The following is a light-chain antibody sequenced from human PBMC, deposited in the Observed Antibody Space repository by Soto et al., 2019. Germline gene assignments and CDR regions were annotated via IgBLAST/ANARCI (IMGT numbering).Light chain of an antibody. CDR2: EAS. V-gene: IGKV1-5*03. J-gene: IGKJ4*01. CDR3: QQYHRYSPLT. CDR1: QSVSSK. Sequence: DIQMTQSPSTLSASVGDRVTIICRASQSVSSKLAWYQQKPGKAPKPLIYEASSLQSGVPSRFSGSGSGTDFSLTISSLQPDDFATYYCQQYHRYSPLTFGEGTTVEIK.